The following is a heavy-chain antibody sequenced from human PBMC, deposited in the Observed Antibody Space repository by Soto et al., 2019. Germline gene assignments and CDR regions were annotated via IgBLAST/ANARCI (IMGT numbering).Heavy chain of an antibody. J-gene: IGHJ4*02. CDR1: GGSISSGGYY. Sequence: PSETLSLTCTVSGGSISSGGYYWSWIRQPPGKGLEWIGYIYYSGSTYYNASLKSQVTISVDTSKNQFSLKLSSVTAADTAVYYCARHAGDSYGWVSSWGQGTLVTVSS. D-gene: IGHD5-18*01. V-gene: IGHV4-31*01. CDR2: IYYSGST. CDR3: ARHAGDSYGWVSS.